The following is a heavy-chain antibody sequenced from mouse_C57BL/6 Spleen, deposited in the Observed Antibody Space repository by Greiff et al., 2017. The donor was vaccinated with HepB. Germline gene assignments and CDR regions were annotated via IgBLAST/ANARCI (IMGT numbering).Heavy chain of an antibody. D-gene: IGHD2-3*01. V-gene: IGHV1-72*01. J-gene: IGHJ4*01. CDR2: TDPNSGGT. CDR1: GYTFTSYW. Sequence: QLQQPGAELVKPGASVKLSCKASGYTFTSYWMHWVKQRPGRGLEWIGRTDPNSGGTKYNEKFKSKATLTVDKPSSTAYMQLSSLTSEDSAVYYCARYPYEGSMDYWGQGTSVTVSS. CDR3: ARYPYEGSMDY.